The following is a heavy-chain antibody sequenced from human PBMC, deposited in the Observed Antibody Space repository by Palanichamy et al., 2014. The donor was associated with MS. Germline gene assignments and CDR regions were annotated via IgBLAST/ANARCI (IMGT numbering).Heavy chain of an antibody. CDR1: GFTFSSYA. V-gene: IGHV3-23*04. D-gene: IGHD6-19*01. CDR2: ISGSGGST. J-gene: IGHJ3*02. CDR3: AKDYKQWLVQSDAFDI. Sequence: EVQLVEVWGGLVQPGGSRETLLCSSGFTFSSYAMSWVRQAPGKGLEWVSAISGSGGSTYYADSVKGRFTISRDNSKNTLYLQMNSLRAEDTAVYYCAKDYKQWLVQSDAFDIWGQGTMVTVSS.